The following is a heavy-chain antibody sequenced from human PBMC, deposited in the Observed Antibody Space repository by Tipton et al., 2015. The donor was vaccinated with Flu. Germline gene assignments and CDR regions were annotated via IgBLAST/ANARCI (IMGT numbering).Heavy chain of an antibody. D-gene: IGHD3-10*01. Sequence: LRLSCTVSGGSISSGGYYWTWIRQPAGKGLEWIGRVYPSGSTNYNPSLRSRVTISVDTSKNEFSLKLSSVTAADTAVYYCARDDGEYCLGSYHYYYGMDVLGQGTTFTVSS. V-gene: IGHV4-61*02. CDR3: ARDDGEYCLGSYHYYYGMDV. CDR1: GGSISSGGYY. J-gene: IGHJ6*02. CDR2: VYPSGST.